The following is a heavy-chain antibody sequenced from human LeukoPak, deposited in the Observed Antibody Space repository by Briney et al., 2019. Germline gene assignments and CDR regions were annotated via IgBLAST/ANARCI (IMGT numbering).Heavy chain of an antibody. Sequence: GGSLRLSCVASGFTFSSYWMSWVRQAPGKGPEWVANVKQDGSEKYYVDSVKGRFTISRDNAKNSIYLQMNSLRAEDTAVYYCARGYKYSSSWYGGGDYWGQGSLATVSS. D-gene: IGHD6-13*01. CDR2: VKQDGSEK. V-gene: IGHV3-7*01. CDR3: ARGYKYSSSWYGGGDY. CDR1: GFTFSSYW. J-gene: IGHJ4*02.